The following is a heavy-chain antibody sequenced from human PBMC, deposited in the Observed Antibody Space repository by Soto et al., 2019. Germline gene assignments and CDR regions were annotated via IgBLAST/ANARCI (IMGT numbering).Heavy chain of an antibody. CDR3: ARLTASSPYYYYMDV. V-gene: IGHV5-51*01. CDR1: GYSFTNYW. D-gene: IGHD2-21*02. CDR2: IYPGDSDT. Sequence: GESLKISCKGSGYSFTNYWIAWVRQMPGKGLEWMGIIYPGDSDTRYSPSFEGQIIISADKSNSSAYLQWSSLKASDTAMFYCARLTASSPYYYYMDVWGQGTTVTVSS. J-gene: IGHJ6*02.